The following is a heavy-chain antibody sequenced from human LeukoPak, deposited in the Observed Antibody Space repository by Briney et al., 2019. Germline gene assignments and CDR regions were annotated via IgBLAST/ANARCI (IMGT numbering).Heavy chain of an antibody. CDR3: ARGRWLQFGYYYYMDV. Sequence: SETLSLTCTVSGGSISSYYWSWIRQPPGKGLEWIGYIYYSESTNYNPSLKSRVTISVDTSKNQFSLKLSSVTAADTAVYYCARGRWLQFGYYYYMDVWGKGTTVTISS. CDR1: GGSISSYY. D-gene: IGHD5-24*01. CDR2: IYYSEST. V-gene: IGHV4-59*01. J-gene: IGHJ6*03.